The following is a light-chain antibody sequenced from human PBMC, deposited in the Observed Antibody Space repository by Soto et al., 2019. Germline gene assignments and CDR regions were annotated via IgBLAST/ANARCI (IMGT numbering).Light chain of an antibody. CDR1: SSNIGSRA. CDR2: RND. Sequence: QSVLTQPPSASGTPGQRVTISCSGSSSNIGSRAVNWYQQVPRMAPKLLIYRNDQRPSGVPERFFGSKSGTSASLAISGLQSEDEADYYCSTWDDSLNGQVFGGGTKLTVL. CDR3: STWDDSLNGQV. V-gene: IGLV1-44*01. J-gene: IGLJ2*01.